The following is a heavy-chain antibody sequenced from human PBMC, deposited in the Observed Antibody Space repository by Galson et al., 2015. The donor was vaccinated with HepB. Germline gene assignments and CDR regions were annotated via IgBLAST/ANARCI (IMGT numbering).Heavy chain of an antibody. V-gene: IGHV3-30*18. J-gene: IGHJ4*02. Sequence: SLRLSCAASGFTFSSYGMHWVRQAPGKGLEWVAVISYDGSNKYYADSVKGRFTISRDNSKNTLYLQMNSLRAEDTAVYYCAKAACSGGSCYLDYWGQGTLVTVSS. CDR3: AKAACSGGSCYLDY. CDR2: ISYDGSNK. D-gene: IGHD2-15*01. CDR1: GFTFSSYG.